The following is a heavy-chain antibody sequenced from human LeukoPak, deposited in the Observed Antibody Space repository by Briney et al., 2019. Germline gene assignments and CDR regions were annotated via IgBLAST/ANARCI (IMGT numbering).Heavy chain of an antibody. D-gene: IGHD2-15*01. CDR1: GGSFSGYY. CDR3: ARGVGYCSGGSCYRPTTFDY. Sequence: SETLSLTCAAYGGSFSGYYRSWIRQPPGKGLEWIGEINHSGSTNYNPSLKSRVTISVDTSKNQFSLKLSSVTAADTAVYYCARGVGYCSGGSCYRPTTFDYWGQGTLVTVSS. V-gene: IGHV4-34*01. J-gene: IGHJ4*02. CDR2: INHSGST.